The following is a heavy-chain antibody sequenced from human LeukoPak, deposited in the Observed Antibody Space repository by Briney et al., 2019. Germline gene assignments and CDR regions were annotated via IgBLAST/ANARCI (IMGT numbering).Heavy chain of an antibody. D-gene: IGHD2-15*01. Sequence: SETLSLTCAVSGESFSNYFWSWIRQPPGKGLEWIGEINHSGSTNYNPSLKSRVTISVDTSKNQFSLKLSSVTAADTAVYYCARGTPIVVVVAALRRGWFDPWGQGTLVTVSS. CDR2: INHSGST. J-gene: IGHJ5*02. CDR1: GESFSNYF. V-gene: IGHV4-34*01. CDR3: ARGTPIVVVVAALRRGWFDP.